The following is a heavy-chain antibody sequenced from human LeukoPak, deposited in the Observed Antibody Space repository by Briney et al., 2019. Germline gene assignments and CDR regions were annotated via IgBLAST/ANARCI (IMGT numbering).Heavy chain of an antibody. D-gene: IGHD3-9*01. CDR2: MNPNSGNT. CDR3: ARGGRRKYYDILNGRSGDDY. CDR1: GYTFTGYY. J-gene: IGHJ4*02. Sequence: ASVKVFRKASGYTFTGYYMHWVRQAPGQGLEWMGWMNPNSGNTGYAQKFQGRVTMTRNTSISTAYMELSSLRSEDTAVYYCARGGRRKYYDILNGRSGDDYWGQGTLVTVSS. V-gene: IGHV1-8*02.